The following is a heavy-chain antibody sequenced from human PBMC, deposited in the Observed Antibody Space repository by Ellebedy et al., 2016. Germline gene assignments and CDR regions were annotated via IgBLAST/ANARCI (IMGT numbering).Heavy chain of an antibody. CDR2: MNPNSGNT. J-gene: IGHJ6*02. CDR3: ARGRSYGMDV. Sequence: ASVKVSCKASGGTLSNYAINWVRQATGQGLEWMGWMNPNSGNTGYAQKFQGRVTMTRNTSISTAYMELSSLRSEDTAVYYCARGRSYGMDVWGQGTTVTVSS. V-gene: IGHV1-8*02. CDR1: GGTLSNYA.